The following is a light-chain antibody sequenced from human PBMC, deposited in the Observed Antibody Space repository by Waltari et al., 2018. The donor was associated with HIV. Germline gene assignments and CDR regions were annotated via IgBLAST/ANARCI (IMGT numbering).Light chain of an antibody. CDR3: AAWDDSWV. Sequence: QSVLTHPPSTSGTPGRRVTISCSGTSHNIVSNYVYWYQQLPGMAPKLLIYRNNQRPSGVPDRFSGSKSGTSASLAISGLRSEDEADYYCAAWDDSWVFGGGTKLTVL. CDR1: SHNIVSNY. V-gene: IGLV1-47*01. J-gene: IGLJ3*02. CDR2: RNN.